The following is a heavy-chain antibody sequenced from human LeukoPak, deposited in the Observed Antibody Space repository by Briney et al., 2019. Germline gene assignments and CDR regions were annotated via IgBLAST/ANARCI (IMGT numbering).Heavy chain of an antibody. CDR1: GLIFNNYA. Sequence: GGSLRLSCAGSGLIFNNYAMNWVGQPEGKGVEWVGGISRNSGSIAYADSVTARFTISRDNANNSLYLQMNSLSVEDTPFYYCAKDNRPHYTSCPIPVSLLWGQGALVTVSS. V-gene: IGHV3-9*01. J-gene: IGHJ4*02. D-gene: IGHD2-2*01. CDR3: AKDNRPHYTSCPIPVSLL. CDR2: ISRNSGSI.